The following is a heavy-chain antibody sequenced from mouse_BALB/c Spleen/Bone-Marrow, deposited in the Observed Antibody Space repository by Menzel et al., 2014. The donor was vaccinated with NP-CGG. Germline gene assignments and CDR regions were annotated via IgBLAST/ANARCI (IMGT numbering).Heavy chain of an antibody. CDR1: GYSITSDYA. Sequence: DVHLVESGPGLVKPSQSLSLTCTVTGYSITSDYAWNWIRQFPGNKLEWMAYISYSGSTNYNPSLKSRISITRDTSKNQFFLQLNSVTTEDTATYYCAGWKRLGAMDYWGQGTSVTVSS. D-gene: IGHD1-1*01. CDR3: AGWKRLGAMDY. V-gene: IGHV3-2*02. CDR2: ISYSGST. J-gene: IGHJ4*01.